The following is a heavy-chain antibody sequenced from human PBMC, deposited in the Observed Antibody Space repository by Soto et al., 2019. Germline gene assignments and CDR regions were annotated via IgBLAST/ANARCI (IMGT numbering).Heavy chain of an antibody. CDR1: GYSFTSYW. Sequence: GESLKISCQGSGYSFTSYWIGWVRQMPGKGLEWMGIIYPGDSDTRYSPSFQGQVTISADKSISTAYLQWSSLKASDTAMYYCARGSIAYDSSGSVAFDYWGQGTLVTVSS. V-gene: IGHV5-51*01. CDR3: ARGSIAYDSSGSVAFDY. D-gene: IGHD3-22*01. J-gene: IGHJ4*02. CDR2: IYPGDSDT.